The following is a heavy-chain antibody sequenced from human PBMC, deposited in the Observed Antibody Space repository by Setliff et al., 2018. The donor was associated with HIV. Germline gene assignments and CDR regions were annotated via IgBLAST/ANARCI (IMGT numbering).Heavy chain of an antibody. V-gene: IGHV3-23*01. J-gene: IGHJ4*02. D-gene: IGHD2-8*02. CDR3: ANSLLVAGNDY. CDR1: GFTFSSYS. CDR2: ISSGGEIM. Sequence: PGGSLRLSCAASGFTFSSYSLNWVRQAPGRGLEWVSAISSGGEIMFYADSVKGRFTISRDNSKNTLYLQMISLRADDTAVYYCANSLLVAGNDYWGQGTLVTVSS.